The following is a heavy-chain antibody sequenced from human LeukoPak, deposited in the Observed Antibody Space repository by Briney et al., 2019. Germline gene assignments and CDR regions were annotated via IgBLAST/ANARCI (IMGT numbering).Heavy chain of an antibody. V-gene: IGHV3-23*01. D-gene: IGHD7-27*01. CDR2: ISGTGANT. Sequence: GGSLRLSCAVSGFTFSNYVMIWVRQAPGKGLEWVSAISGTGANTFYADSVEGRFTMSRDNPNNMLYLQMNSLRVEDTALYYCAKGIRQLGNYYYYMDVWGKGTTVTVSS. J-gene: IGHJ6*03. CDR1: GFTFSNYV. CDR3: AKGIRQLGNYYYYMDV.